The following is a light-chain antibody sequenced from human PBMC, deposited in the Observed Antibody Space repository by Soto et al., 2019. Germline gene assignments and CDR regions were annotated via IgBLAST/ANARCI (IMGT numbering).Light chain of an antibody. CDR1: SSDVGSYNL. CDR3: CSYAGSSTFYV. V-gene: IGLV2-23*01. Sequence: QSVLTQPASVSGSPGQSITISCTGTSSDVGSYNLVSWYQQHPGKAPKLMIYEGGKRPSGVSNRFSGSKSGNTASLTISGLQAEDEADYYCCSYAGSSTFYVFGTGTKLTVL. J-gene: IGLJ1*01. CDR2: EGG.